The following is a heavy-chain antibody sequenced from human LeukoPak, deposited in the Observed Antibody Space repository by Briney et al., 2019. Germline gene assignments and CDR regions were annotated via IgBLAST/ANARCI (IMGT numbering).Heavy chain of an antibody. CDR2: IYTSESI. CDR3: ARDDLVYSVHHGMDV. D-gene: IGHD2-15*01. J-gene: IGHJ6*02. Sequence: SETLSLTCTVSGGSISGYYWSWIRQSAGKGLEWIGRIYTSESINYNPTLKSRITMSVDTSKNQISLRLSSVTAADTAVYFCARDDLVYSVHHGMDVWGRGITVTVSS. V-gene: IGHV4-4*07. CDR1: GGSISGYY.